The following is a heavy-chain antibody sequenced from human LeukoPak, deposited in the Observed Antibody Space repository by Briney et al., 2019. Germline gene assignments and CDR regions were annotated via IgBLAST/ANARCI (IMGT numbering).Heavy chain of an antibody. Sequence: PVGSLRLSCAASGFTFSNYAMSWVRQAPGKGLECVSGISGSGGSSYYADSVKGRFTISRDNSKNMLYLQMNSLRAEDTAVYYCAKAAGQWVVGGHYYFDYWGQGTLVTVSS. CDR2: ISGSGGSS. CDR3: AKAAGQWVVGGHYYFDY. CDR1: GFTFSNYA. V-gene: IGHV3-23*01. J-gene: IGHJ4*02. D-gene: IGHD6-19*01.